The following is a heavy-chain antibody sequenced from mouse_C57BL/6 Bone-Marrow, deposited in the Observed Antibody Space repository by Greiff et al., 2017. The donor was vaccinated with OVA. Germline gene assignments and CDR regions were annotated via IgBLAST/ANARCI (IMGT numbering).Heavy chain of an antibody. CDR3: ARAGGDYYGSSYWYFDV. CDR1: GYTFTGYW. Sequence: QVQLQQSGAELMKPGASVKLSCKATGYTFTGYWIEWVKQRPGHGLEWIGEILPGSGSTNYNEKFKGKATFTADTSSNTAYMQLSSLTTEDSAIYYCARAGGDYYGSSYWYFDVWGTGTTVTVSS. D-gene: IGHD1-1*01. J-gene: IGHJ1*03. V-gene: IGHV1-9*01. CDR2: ILPGSGST.